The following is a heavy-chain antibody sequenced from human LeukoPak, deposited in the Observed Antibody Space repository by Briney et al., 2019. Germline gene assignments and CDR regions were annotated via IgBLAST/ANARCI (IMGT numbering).Heavy chain of an antibody. D-gene: IGHD3-22*01. V-gene: IGHV1-46*01. CDR2: INPSGGST. Sequence: ASVKVSCKASGYTFTSYYMHWVRQAPGQGLEWMGIINPSGGSTSYAQKFQGRVTMTRDTSTSTVYMELSGLRSEDTAVYYCARTQFPAYYYDSSGYDYWGQGTLVTVSS. CDR3: ARTQFPAYYYDSSGYDY. CDR1: GYTFTSYY. J-gene: IGHJ4*02.